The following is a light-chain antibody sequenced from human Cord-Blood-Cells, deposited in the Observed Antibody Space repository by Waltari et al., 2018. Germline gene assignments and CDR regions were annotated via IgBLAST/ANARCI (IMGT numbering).Light chain of an antibody. CDR3: CSYAGSYNWV. CDR1: SSAVGGYHY. J-gene: IGLJ3*02. CDR2: DVS. Sequence: QSALTQPRSVSGSPGQSVTISCPGTSSAVGGYHYVSWYQQHPGKAPKLMIYDVSKRPSGVPDRFSGSKSGNTASLTISGLQAEDEADYYCCSYAGSYNWVFGGGTKLTVL. V-gene: IGLV2-11*01.